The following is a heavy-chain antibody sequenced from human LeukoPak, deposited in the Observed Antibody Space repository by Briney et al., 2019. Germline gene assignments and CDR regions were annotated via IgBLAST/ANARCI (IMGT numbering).Heavy chain of an antibody. Sequence: GASVTVSCKASGYTFTSYGISWVRQAPGQGPGWMGWVSAYNGNTNYAQMLQGRVTMTTDTATTTTYLYLRSLRSKDKATDECYRGAGDLKDGYKNYSDYWGKGTLVSVSS. D-gene: IGHD5-24*01. CDR3: YRGAGDLKDGYKNYSDY. V-gene: IGHV1-18*01. CDR1: GYTFTSYG. J-gene: IGHJ4*02. CDR2: VSAYNGNT.